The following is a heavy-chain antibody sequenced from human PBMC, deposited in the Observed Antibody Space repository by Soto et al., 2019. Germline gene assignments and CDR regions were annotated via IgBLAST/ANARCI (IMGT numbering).Heavy chain of an antibody. V-gene: IGHV1-69*12. Sequence: QVQLVQSGAEVKKPGSSVKVSCKASGGTFSSYALSWVRQAPGQGLEWMGGIIPMSGATNYAQKFQGRVTFTADESTTTAYLELTSLGSEDTAVYYCARGGPENDYWGQGTLVTVSS. CDR1: GGTFSSYA. J-gene: IGHJ4*02. CDR2: IIPMSGAT. CDR3: ARGGPENDY. D-gene: IGHD1-26*01.